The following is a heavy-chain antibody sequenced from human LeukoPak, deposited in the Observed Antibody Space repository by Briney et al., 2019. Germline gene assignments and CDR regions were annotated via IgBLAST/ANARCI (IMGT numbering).Heavy chain of an antibody. V-gene: IGHV3-15*01. Sequence: GGSLRLSCAASGFTFSNAWMSWVRQAPGKGLEWVGRIKSKTDGGTTDYAAPVKGRFTISRDDSKNTLYLQMNSLKTEDTAVYYCTTNPPVLRYFDWLPDYWGQGTLVTVSS. CDR1: GFTFSNAW. J-gene: IGHJ4*02. CDR3: TTNPPVLRYFDWLPDY. D-gene: IGHD3-9*01. CDR2: IKSKTDGGTT.